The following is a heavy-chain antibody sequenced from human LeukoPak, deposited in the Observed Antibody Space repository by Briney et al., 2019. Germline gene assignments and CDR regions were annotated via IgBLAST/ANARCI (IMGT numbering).Heavy chain of an antibody. CDR1: GFTFSSYG. CDR2: IRYDGSNK. D-gene: IGHD3-3*01. Sequence: PGGSLRLSCAASGFTFSSYGMHWVRQAPGKGLEWVAFIRYDGSNKYYADSVKGRFTISRDNSKNTLYLQMNSLRAEDTAVYYCAKDHYDFWSGSIIAYFDYWGQGTLVTVSS. J-gene: IGHJ4*02. CDR3: AKDHYDFWSGSIIAYFDY. V-gene: IGHV3-30*02.